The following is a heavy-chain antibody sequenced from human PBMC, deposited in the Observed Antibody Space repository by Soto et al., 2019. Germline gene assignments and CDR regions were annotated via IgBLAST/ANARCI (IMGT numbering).Heavy chain of an antibody. CDR1: TGSITSGDYF. J-gene: IGHJ4*02. D-gene: IGHD2-15*01. CDR3: AGVVVGATRQTGSDH. Sequence: QLLEWGPGLVKPSETLSLTCTVSTGSITSGDYFWGWIRQPPGKGLEFIGSMHSSGGTYYSPSLKSRVSISMDKSKNQFSLKLTSVTTADTAVYFCAGVVVGATRQTGSDHWGQGTLVTVS. CDR2: MHSSGGT. V-gene: IGHV4-39*01.